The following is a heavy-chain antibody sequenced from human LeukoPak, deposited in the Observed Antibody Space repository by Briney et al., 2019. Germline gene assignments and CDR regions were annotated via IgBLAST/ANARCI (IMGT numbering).Heavy chain of an antibody. V-gene: IGHV3-23*01. Sequence: GGSLRLSCAASGFTFSSYAMSWVRQAPGKGLEWVSAISGSGGSTCYADSVKGRFTISRDNSKNTLYLQMNSLRAEDTAVYYCAKSVMITFGGVIGAFDIWGQGTMVTVSS. CDR3: AKSVMITFGGVIGAFDI. J-gene: IGHJ3*02. CDR2: ISGSGGST. D-gene: IGHD3-16*02. CDR1: GFTFSSYA.